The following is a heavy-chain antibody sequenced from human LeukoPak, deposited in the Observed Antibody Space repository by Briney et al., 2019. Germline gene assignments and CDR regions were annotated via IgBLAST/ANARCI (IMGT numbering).Heavy chain of an antibody. CDR1: RFTFSNYW. J-gene: IGHJ4*02. CDR3: ARTLAVSIFDY. CDR2: IKEDGSEK. Sequence: GGSLRLSCAASRFTFSNYWMSWVRQAPGKGLEWAANIKEDGSEKYYVDSVKGRFTISRDNAKNSLYLQMNSLRAEDTAVYYCARTLAVSIFDYWGQGTLVTVSS. D-gene: IGHD2-15*01. V-gene: IGHV3-7*01.